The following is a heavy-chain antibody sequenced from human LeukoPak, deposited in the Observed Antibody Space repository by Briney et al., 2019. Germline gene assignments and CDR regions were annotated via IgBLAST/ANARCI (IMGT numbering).Heavy chain of an antibody. V-gene: IGHV3-30-3*01. CDR2: ISYDGSNK. CDR1: GFTFSSYA. CDR3: ARDGAAEEPYYFDY. D-gene: IGHD6-13*01. J-gene: IGHJ4*02. Sequence: PGRSLRLSCAASGFTFSSYAMHWVRQAPGKGLEWVAVISYDGSNKYYADSVKGRFTISRDNSKNTLYLQVNSLRAEDTAVYYCARDGAAEEPYYFDYWGQGTLVTVSS.